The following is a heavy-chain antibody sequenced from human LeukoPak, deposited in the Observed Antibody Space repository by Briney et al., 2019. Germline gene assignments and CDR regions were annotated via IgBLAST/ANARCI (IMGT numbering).Heavy chain of an antibody. CDR2: FDPEDGET. Sequence: ASVKVSCKVSGYTLTELSMHWVRQAPGKGLEWMGGFDPEDGETIYAQKFQGRVIMTEDTSTDTAYMELSSLRSEDTAVYYCATGNWRRWFGEPPFDYWGQGTLVTVSS. D-gene: IGHD3-10*01. CDR1: GYTLTELS. V-gene: IGHV1-24*01. J-gene: IGHJ4*02. CDR3: ATGNWRRWFGEPPFDY.